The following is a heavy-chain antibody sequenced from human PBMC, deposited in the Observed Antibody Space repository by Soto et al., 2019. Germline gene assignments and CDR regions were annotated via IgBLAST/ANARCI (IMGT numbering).Heavy chain of an antibody. V-gene: IGHV4-34*01. CDR3: ARVSRGYYDS. CDR2: INHGGNV. D-gene: IGHD3-22*01. Sequence: LLRQWGAGLLKPSETLSLTCAVYGASGDSFKNYFWTWIRQSPGQGLEWLGEINHGGNVNYNPSLGSRVTMSADMSTKQFSLTLRSVTAADTAVYYCARVSRGYYDSLGQETMVTVSS. J-gene: IGHJ4*02. CDR1: GDSFKNYF.